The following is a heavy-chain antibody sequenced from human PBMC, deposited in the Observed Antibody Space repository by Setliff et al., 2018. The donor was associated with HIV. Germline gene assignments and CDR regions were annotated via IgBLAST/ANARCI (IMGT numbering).Heavy chain of an antibody. CDR1: GDSISGYF. J-gene: IGHJ4*02. CDR3: ARGRDYFGP. V-gene: IGHV4-59*01. CDR2: IYYSGST. Sequence: SETLSLTCIVSGDSISGYFWSWIRQPPGKGLEWIGFIYYSGSTVYNPSLKSRVTISVDTSKNQFSLELTSLTAADTAVYYCARGRDYFGPWGQGTLVTVSS.